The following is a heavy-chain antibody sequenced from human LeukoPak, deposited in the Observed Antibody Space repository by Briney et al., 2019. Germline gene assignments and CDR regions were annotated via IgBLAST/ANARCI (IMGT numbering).Heavy chain of an antibody. Sequence: GGSLRLSCAASGFTVTTNYMTWVRQAPGKGLEWVSLISGNSGNIYYADSVTGRFTISRDNAKNALYLQMNSLRDDDTAVYYCTRRQLASFQYWGQGTLVTVSS. D-gene: IGHD6-13*01. V-gene: IGHV3-48*02. CDR2: ISGNSGNI. CDR1: GFTVTTNY. J-gene: IGHJ1*01. CDR3: TRRQLASFQY.